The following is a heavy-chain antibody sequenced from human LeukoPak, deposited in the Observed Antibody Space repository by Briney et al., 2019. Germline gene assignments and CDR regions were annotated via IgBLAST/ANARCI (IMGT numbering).Heavy chain of an antibody. CDR3: ARVDDTSGYFYKFDY. D-gene: IGHD3-22*01. J-gene: IGHJ4*02. CDR1: GFTFSSYS. Sequence: GSLRLSCAASGFTFSSYSMNWVRQAPGKGLEWVAYIHYSGNTNYNPSLKSRVIISVDTSKNQFSLKLASVTAADTAVYYCARVDDTSGYFYKFDYWGQGTLVTVSS. CDR2: IHYSGNT. V-gene: IGHV4-59*01.